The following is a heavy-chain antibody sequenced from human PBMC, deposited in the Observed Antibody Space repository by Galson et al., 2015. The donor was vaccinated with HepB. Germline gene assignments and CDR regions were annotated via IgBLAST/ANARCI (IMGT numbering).Heavy chain of an antibody. CDR2: INAGSGNT. V-gene: IGHV1-3*01. D-gene: IGHD3-3*01. CDR3: ARAGRFLEWLFTSYYYYMDV. Sequence: SVKVSCKASGYSFRSYALHWVRQAPGQRLEWMGWINAGSGNTKYSQKFQGRITLTRDTSAKIAYMELSSLRSEDAAVYYCARAGRFLEWLFTSYYYYMDVWGGGTTVTVSS. J-gene: IGHJ6*03. CDR1: GYSFRSYA.